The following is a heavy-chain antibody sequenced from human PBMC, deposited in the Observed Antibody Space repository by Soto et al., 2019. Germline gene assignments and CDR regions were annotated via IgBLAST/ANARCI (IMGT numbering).Heavy chain of an antibody. CDR2: IIPIFGTA. V-gene: IGHV1-69*01. CDR1: GGTFSSYA. CDR3: ARDQALTGTTHYYGMDV. D-gene: IGHD1-7*01. J-gene: IGHJ6*02. Sequence: QVQLVQSGAEVKKPGSSVKVSCKASGGTFSSYAISWVRQAPGQGLEWMGGIIPIFGTANYAQKFQGRVTITADESTSTAYMELSSLRSEDTAVYYCARDQALTGTTHYYGMDVWGQGTTVTVSS.